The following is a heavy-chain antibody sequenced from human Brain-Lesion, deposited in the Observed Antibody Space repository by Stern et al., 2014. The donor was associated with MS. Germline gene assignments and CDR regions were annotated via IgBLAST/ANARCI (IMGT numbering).Heavy chain of an antibody. D-gene: IGHD6-13*01. J-gene: IGHJ5*02. CDR2: IVAGTGNT. CDR3: AADPTTGSSSWYYIPNWFDP. Sequence: VQLVQSGPEVKKPGTSVKVSCKASGFTFTSSAVQWVRPAPGQRLEWIGWIVAGTGNTNYAQKFKERVTITRDMSTSTAYMELSSLRSEDTAVYYCAADPTTGSSSWYYIPNWFDPWGQGTLVTVSS. CDR1: GFTFTSSA. V-gene: IGHV1-58*01.